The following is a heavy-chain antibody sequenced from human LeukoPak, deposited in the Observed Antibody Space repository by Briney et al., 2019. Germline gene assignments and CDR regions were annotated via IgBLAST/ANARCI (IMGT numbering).Heavy chain of an antibody. CDR2: ISSSGDYT. D-gene: IGHD1-26*01. J-gene: IGHJ4*02. Sequence: PGGSLRLSCAASGFTFSDYYMSWIRQAPGKGLEWVSYISSSGDYTIYADSVKGRFTISRDNPKSTLYLQMNSLRPEDTAVYYCARAFGGSYSSTVDYWGQGTLVTVSS. CDR1: GFTFSDYY. CDR3: ARAFGGSYSSTVDY. V-gene: IGHV3-11*06.